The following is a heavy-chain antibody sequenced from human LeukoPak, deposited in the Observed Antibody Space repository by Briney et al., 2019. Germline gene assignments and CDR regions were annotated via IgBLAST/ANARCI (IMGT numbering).Heavy chain of an antibody. J-gene: IGHJ4*02. CDR1: GYTFTSYD. CDR3: ASGSHYDSSGYSYYFDY. D-gene: IGHD3-22*01. V-gene: IGHV1-8*01. Sequence: ASVKVSCKASGYTFTSYDINWVRQTTGQGLEWMGWMNPNSGNTGYAQKFQGRVTMTRNTSISTAYMELSSLRSEDTAVYYCASGSHYDSSGYSYYFDYWDQGTLITVSS. CDR2: MNPNSGNT.